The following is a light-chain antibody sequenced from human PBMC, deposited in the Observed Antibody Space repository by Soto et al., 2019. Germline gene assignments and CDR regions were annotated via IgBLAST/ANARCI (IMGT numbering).Light chain of an antibody. CDR3: QHSYSIPYT. Sequence: DIQMTQSPTSLSASVGDRVTITCRASQNINNYLNWYQHKPWKAHKLLIYVASTLQSGVPSSFSGSGSGTDFILTIRSLQPDDFATYYCQHSYSIPYTFGQGTKMEIK. CDR2: VAS. J-gene: IGKJ2*01. V-gene: IGKV1-39*01. CDR1: QNINNY.